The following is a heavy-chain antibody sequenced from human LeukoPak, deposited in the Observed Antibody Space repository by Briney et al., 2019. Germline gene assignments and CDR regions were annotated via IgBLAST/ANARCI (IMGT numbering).Heavy chain of an antibody. CDR2: ITAGNGNT. J-gene: IGHJ5*02. D-gene: IGHD5-18*01. CDR1: GYTFTSYA. Sequence: ASVKVSCKASGYTFTSYAMHWVRQAPGQRLEWMGWITAGNGNTKYSQKFQGRVTITRDTSASTAYMELSSLRSEDTAVYYCARDRRQLWLRGGYLVDPWGQGTLVTVSS. V-gene: IGHV1-3*01. CDR3: ARDRRQLWLRGGYLVDP.